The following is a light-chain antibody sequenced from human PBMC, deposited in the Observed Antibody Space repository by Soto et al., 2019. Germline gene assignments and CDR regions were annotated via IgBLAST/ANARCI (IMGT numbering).Light chain of an antibody. Sequence: DIQMTQSPSSLSASVGDRVTITCRASEDISTFLAWYQQKPGQVPKLLISSASTLQSGVPSRFSGSGSGSDFTLTISSLQPEDVSTYSCQKYNSAPFTFGQGTRLQIK. J-gene: IGKJ5*01. CDR3: QKYNSAPFT. V-gene: IGKV1-27*01. CDR1: EDISTF. CDR2: SAS.